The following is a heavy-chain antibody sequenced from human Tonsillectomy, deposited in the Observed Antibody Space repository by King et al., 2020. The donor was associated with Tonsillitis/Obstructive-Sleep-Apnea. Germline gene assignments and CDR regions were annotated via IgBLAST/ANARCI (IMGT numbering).Heavy chain of an antibody. CDR1: GYTFTGYY. CDR2: INPNMDGT. CDR3: ARMSPYYYASSGYYFDY. D-gene: IGHD3-22*01. J-gene: IGHJ4*02. V-gene: IGHV1-2*02. Sequence: QLVQSGAEVKKTGASVKVSCKASGYTFTGYYMHWVRQAPGQGLEWMGWINPNMDGTNYAQKLQGRVTMTRDTSISTAYMELSRLGSDDTAVYYCARMSPYYYASSGYYFDYWGQGTLVTVSS.